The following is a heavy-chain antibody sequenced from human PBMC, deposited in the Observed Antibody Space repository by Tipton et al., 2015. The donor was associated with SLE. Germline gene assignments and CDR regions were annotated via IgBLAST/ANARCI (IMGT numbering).Heavy chain of an antibody. CDR3: ASSIVGATTFGY. J-gene: IGHJ4*02. Sequence: LRLSCAVYGGSFSGYYWSWIRQPPGKGLEWIGEINHSGSTNYNPSLKSRVTISVDTSKNQFSLKLSSVTAADTAVYYCASSIVGATTFGYWGQGTLVTVSS. CDR2: INHSGST. CDR1: GGSFSGYY. V-gene: IGHV4-34*01. D-gene: IGHD1-26*01.